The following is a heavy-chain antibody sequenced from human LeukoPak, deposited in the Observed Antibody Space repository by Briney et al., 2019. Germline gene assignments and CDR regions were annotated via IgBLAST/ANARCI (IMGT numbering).Heavy chain of an antibody. CDR1: GYTFTGYY. J-gene: IGHJ4*02. D-gene: IGHD1-26*01. Sequence: GASVTVSCKASGYTFTGYYMHWVRQAPGQGLEWMGWINPNSGGTNYAQKLQGRVTMTRDTSISTAYMELSRLRSDDTAVYYCARDGWELLPSPGYYFDYRGQGTLVTVSS. V-gene: IGHV1-2*02. CDR2: INPNSGGT. CDR3: ARDGWELLPSPGYYFDY.